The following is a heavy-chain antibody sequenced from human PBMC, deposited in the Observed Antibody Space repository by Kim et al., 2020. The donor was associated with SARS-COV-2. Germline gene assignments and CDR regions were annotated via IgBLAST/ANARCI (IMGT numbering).Heavy chain of an antibody. CDR1: GGSISTSSHY. CDR3: ANSATTGWY. CDR2: VLYSGSS. J-gene: IGHJ2*01. Sequence: SETLSLTCAVSGGSISTSSHYWAWVRQSPGKGLEWIGSVLYSGSSYYNPSLRSRVTISVDTSKSQFSLRLASVTAADTAVEYCANSATTGWY. D-gene: IGHD4-4*01. V-gene: IGHV4-39*01.